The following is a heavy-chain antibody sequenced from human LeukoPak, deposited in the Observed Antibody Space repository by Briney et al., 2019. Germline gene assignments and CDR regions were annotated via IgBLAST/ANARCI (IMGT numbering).Heavy chain of an antibody. CDR3: AKEYCSGGSCYPAYFDY. D-gene: IGHD2-15*01. V-gene: IGHV3-23*01. J-gene: IGHJ4*02. Sequence: GGSLRLSCAASGFTFSSYAMSWVRQAPGKGLEWVSAISGSGGSTYYAASVKGRFTISRDNSKNTLYLQMNSLRAEDTAVYYCAKEYCSGGSCYPAYFDYWGQGTLVTVSS. CDR2: ISGSGGST. CDR1: GFTFSSYA.